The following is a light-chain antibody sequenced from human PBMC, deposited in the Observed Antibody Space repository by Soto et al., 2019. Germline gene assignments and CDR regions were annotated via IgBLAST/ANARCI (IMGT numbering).Light chain of an antibody. J-gene: IGLJ3*02. CDR3: VLYMGSGIRV. CDR2: STN. Sequence: QTVVTQEPSFSVSPGRTVTLTCGLSSGSVSTSYYPSWYQQTPGQAPRTLIYSTNTRSSGVPDRFSGSILGNKAALTFTGAQADDESDYYGVLYMGSGIRVFGGGTKLTVL. V-gene: IGLV8-61*01. CDR1: SGSVSTSYY.